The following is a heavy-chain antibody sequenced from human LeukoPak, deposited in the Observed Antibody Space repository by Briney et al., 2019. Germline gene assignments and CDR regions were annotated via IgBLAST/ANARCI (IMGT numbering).Heavy chain of an antibody. CDR1: GGSFSGYY. CDR2: INYSGST. D-gene: IGHD5-12*01. V-gene: IGHV4-34*01. J-gene: IGHJ4*02. Sequence: SETRSLTCAVYGGSFSGYYWTWIRQPPGKGLEWIGEINYSGSTNYNPSLKSRVTISVDTSKNQFSLKLSSVTAADTAVYYCARGPRGYSGYGLLRFDYWGQGTLVSVSS. CDR3: ARGPRGYSGYGLLRFDY.